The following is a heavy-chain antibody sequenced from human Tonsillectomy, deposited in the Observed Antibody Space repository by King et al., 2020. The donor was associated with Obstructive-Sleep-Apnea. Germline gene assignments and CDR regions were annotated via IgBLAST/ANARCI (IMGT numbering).Heavy chain of an antibody. CDR2: ILQGGSA. Sequence: QLQESGSGLVKPSQTLSLTCAVSGGSISSGGYSWSWIRQPPGKGLEWIGYILQGGSADYNPSLKSRVTISIDRSKNQFSLKLNSMTAADTAVYYCARALDYGGHHLDYWGQGTLVTVSP. D-gene: IGHD4-23*01. CDR3: ARALDYGGHHLDY. V-gene: IGHV4-30-2*01. CDR1: GGSISSGGYS. J-gene: IGHJ4*02.